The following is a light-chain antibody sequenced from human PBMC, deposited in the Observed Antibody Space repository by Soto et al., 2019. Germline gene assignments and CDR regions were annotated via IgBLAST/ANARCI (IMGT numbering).Light chain of an antibody. J-gene: IGLJ1*01. V-gene: IGLV1-40*01. CDR1: SSNIGAGYD. CDR3: QSYYSSLSGSLYV. CDR2: GNS. Sequence: QPVLTQPPSVSGAPGQTVTISCTGSSSNIGAGYDVHWYQQHPGTAPKPLIYGNSNRPSGVPDRFSGSKSGTSAALAITGLLAEDEADYYAQSYYSSLSGSLYVFGTGTQLTVL.